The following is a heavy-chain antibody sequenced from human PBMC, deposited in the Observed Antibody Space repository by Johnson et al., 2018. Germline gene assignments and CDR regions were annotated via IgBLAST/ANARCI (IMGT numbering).Heavy chain of an antibody. CDR3: AKLLPFYAFDI. Sequence: VQLVESGGGLVQPGGSLRLSCAASGFTFRIYAMTWVRQAPGKGLEWVSTVSGTDGSTQYADSVKGRFTISRDNSKNTLYLQMNSLRAEDTAVYYCAKLLPFYAFDIWGQGTMVTVSS. V-gene: IGHV3-23*04. CDR2: VSGTDGST. CDR1: GFTFRIYA. J-gene: IGHJ3*02.